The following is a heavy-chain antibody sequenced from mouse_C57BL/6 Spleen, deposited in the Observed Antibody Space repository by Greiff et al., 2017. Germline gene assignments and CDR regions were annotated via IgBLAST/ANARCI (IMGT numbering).Heavy chain of an antibody. D-gene: IGHD1-1*01. CDR2: IDPSDSET. CDR1: GYTFTSYW. Sequence: QVQLQQPGAELVRPGSSVKLSCKASGYTFTSYWLHWVKQRPIQGLEWIGNIDPSDSETHYNQKFKDKATLTVDKSSSTAYMQLSSLTSEDSAVYYCARRAYYGGSYGYFDVWGTGTTVTVSS. V-gene: IGHV1-52*01. J-gene: IGHJ1*03. CDR3: ARRAYYGGSYGYFDV.